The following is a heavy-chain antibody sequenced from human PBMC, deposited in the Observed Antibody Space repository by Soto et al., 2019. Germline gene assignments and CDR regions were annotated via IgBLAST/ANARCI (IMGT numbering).Heavy chain of an antibody. CDR1: GGSISSGGYY. D-gene: IGHD3-10*01. CDR2: IYYSGST. V-gene: IGHV4-31*03. CDR3: ASDGRHYYGSGSYWFDP. Sequence: QVQLQESGPGLVKPSQTLSLTCTVSGGSISSGGYYWSWIRQHPGKGLEWIGYIYYSGSTYYNPSLKSRVTISVDTSKNQFYLKRSSVPDADTAVYYCASDGRHYYGSGSYWFDPWGQGTLVTVSS. J-gene: IGHJ5*02.